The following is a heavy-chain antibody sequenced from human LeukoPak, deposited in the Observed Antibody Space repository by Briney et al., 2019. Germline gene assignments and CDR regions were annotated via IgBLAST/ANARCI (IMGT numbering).Heavy chain of an antibody. D-gene: IGHD3-22*01. CDR3: ARRFSDDSSGSRDY. V-gene: IGHV1-8*01. CDR1: GYTFTSYD. CDR2: MNLNSGNT. Sequence: ASVKVSCKASGYTFTSYDINWVRQATGQGLEWMGWMNLNSGNTGYAQKFQGRVTMTRNTSISTAYMELSSLRSEDTAVYYCARRFSDDSSGSRDYWGQGTLVTVSS. J-gene: IGHJ4*02.